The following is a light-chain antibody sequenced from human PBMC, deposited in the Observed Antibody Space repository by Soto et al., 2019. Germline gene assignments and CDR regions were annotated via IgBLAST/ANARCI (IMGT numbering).Light chain of an antibody. V-gene: IGKV3-15*01. CDR1: QSVSTT. Sequence: EIVRTQSPATLSVSLGERVTLSCRASQSVSTTLAWYQQKPGQAPRLLIYGASTRATGIPARFSGSGSGTEFTLSIGSLQSEDFAVYYCHQYNNWPPAFGGGTKVDIK. CDR2: GAS. J-gene: IGKJ4*01. CDR3: HQYNNWPPA.